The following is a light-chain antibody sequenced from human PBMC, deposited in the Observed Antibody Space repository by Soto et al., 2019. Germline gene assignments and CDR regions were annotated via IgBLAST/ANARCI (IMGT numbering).Light chain of an antibody. V-gene: IGKV3-15*01. J-gene: IGKJ1*01. CDR2: GAS. CDR3: QQYTNWPRT. CDR1: QSVSSN. Sequence: EIVMTQSPATLSVSPGERATLSCRAGQSVSSNLAWYQQKPGQAPRLLIYGASTRATGIPARISGSGSGTEFTLTISSLQSEDFAVYYCQQYTNWPRTCGQGTKV.